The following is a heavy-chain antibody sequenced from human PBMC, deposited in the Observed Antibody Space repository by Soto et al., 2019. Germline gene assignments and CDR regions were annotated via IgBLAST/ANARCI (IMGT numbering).Heavy chain of an antibody. Sequence: QVQLVQSGAEVKKPGASVKVSCKASGYTFTSYGISWVRQAPGQGLEWMGWISAYNGNTNNAQKLQGRVTMTTDTSTSTAYMELRSLRSDDTAVYYCARVRYYYDSSGYYYYWYFDLWGRGTLVTVSS. CDR1: GYTFTSYG. V-gene: IGHV1-18*01. J-gene: IGHJ2*01. CDR2: ISAYNGNT. D-gene: IGHD3-22*01. CDR3: ARVRYYYDSSGYYYYWYFDL.